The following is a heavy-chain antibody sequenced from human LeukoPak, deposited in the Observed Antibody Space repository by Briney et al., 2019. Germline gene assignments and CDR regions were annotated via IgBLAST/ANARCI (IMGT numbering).Heavy chain of an antibody. CDR3: AKSSTHHDYFDY. D-gene: IGHD1-14*01. V-gene: IGHV3-30*18. CDR2: ISYDGSNK. J-gene: IGHJ4*02. CDR1: GFTFSSYG. Sequence: GGSLRLSCAASGFTFSSYGMHWVRQAPGKGLEWVAVISYDGSNKYYADSVKGRFTISRDNSKNTLYLQMNSLRAEDTAVYYCAKSSTHHDYFDYWGQGTLVTVSS.